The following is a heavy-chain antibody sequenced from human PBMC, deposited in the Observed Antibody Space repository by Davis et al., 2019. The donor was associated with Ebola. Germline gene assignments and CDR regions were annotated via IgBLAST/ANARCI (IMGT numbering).Heavy chain of an antibody. J-gene: IGHJ5*02. D-gene: IGHD2-2*01. CDR1: GGSFSGYY. Sequence: PSETLSLTCAVYGGSFSGYYWSWIRQPPGKGLEWIGYIYYSGSTNYNPSLKSRVTISVDTSKNQFSLKLSSVTAADTAVYYCARVLPAAISFDPWGQGTLVTVSS. V-gene: IGHV4-59*01. CDR2: IYYSGST. CDR3: ARVLPAAISFDP.